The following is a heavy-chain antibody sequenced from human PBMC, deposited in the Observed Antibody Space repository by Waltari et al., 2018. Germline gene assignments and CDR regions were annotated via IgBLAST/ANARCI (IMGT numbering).Heavy chain of an antibody. CDR1: GGSFSGYY. CDR2: INHSGST. Sequence: QVQLQQWGAGLLKPSETLSLTCAVYGGSFSGYYWSWIRQPPGKGLEWSGEINHSGSTNYNPSLKSRVTISVDTSKNQFSLKLSSVTAADTAVYYCARISGRPFWSGYYSDYWGQGTLVTVSS. J-gene: IGHJ4*02. V-gene: IGHV4-34*01. D-gene: IGHD3-3*01. CDR3: ARISGRPFWSGYYSDY.